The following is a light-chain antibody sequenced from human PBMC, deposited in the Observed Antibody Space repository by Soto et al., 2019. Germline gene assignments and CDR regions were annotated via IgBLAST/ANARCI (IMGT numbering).Light chain of an antibody. J-gene: IGKJ1*01. CDR2: GES. V-gene: IGKV3-15*01. CDR1: QSVSSN. CDR3: QQYNNWPRT. Sequence: EIVMTQSPATLSVSPGERATLSCRASQSVSSNLAWYQQKPGQAPRLLIYGESARATDFPPRFSGSGSGTEFNLTISSLQSEDFAIYYCQQYNNWPRTFGQGTKVDIK.